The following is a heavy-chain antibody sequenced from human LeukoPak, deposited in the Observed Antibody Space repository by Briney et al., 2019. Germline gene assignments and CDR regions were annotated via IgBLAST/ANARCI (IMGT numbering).Heavy chain of an antibody. Sequence: HSGGSLRLSCAASGFIFSRHAMSWVRQAPGKGLEWVSTTGLESVHTLCADSVQGRFTVSRDNSRNTLDLQMDNLRVDDTAVYYCAKGDDIGKHPTRAYYFVIWGQGTLVTVSS. D-gene: IGHD3-10*02. J-gene: IGHJ4*02. V-gene: IGHV3-23*01. CDR1: GFIFSRHA. CDR2: TGLESVHT. CDR3: AKGDDIGKHPTRAYYFVI.